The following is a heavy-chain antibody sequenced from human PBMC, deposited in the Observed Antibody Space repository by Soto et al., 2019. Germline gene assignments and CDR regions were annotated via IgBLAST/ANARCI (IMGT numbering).Heavy chain of an antibody. J-gene: IGHJ6*02. Sequence: QVQLVESGGGVVQPGRSLRLSCAASGFTFSSYAMHWVRQAPGKGLEWVAVISYDGSNKYYADSVKGRFTISRDNSKNTLYLQMNSLRAEYTAVYYCARTPRGQWELPYYYYGMDVWGQGTTVTVSS. CDR1: GFTFSSYA. CDR2: ISYDGSNK. V-gene: IGHV3-30-3*01. D-gene: IGHD1-26*01. CDR3: ARTPRGQWELPYYYYGMDV.